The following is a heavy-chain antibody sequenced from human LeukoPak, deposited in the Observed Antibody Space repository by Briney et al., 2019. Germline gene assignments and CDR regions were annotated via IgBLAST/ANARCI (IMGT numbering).Heavy chain of an antibody. D-gene: IGHD4-23*01. CDR2: IWYDGSNK. CDR3: AKVLAVTSYGAKSVFDH. V-gene: IGHV3-30*02. CDR1: GFTFSNYG. J-gene: IGHJ4*02. Sequence: GGPLRLSCAASGFTFSNYGMHWVRQAPGKGLEWVAFIWYDGSNKYYADSVKGRFTISRDNSKNTVYLQMNSLRAEDTAVYYCAKVLAVTSYGAKSVFDHWGQGTLVTVST.